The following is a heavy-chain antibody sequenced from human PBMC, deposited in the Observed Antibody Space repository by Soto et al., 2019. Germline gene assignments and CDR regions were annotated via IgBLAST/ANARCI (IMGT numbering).Heavy chain of an antibody. CDR2: IIPIFGTA. CDR3: AAARRPWNWFDP. Sequence: EASVKVSFKASGGTFSSYAISWLRQAPGQGLEWMGGIIPIFGTANYAQKFQGRVTITADESTSTAYMELSSLRSEDTAVYYCAAARRPWNWFDPWGQGTLVTVSS. CDR1: GGTFSSYA. J-gene: IGHJ5*02. D-gene: IGHD6-6*01. V-gene: IGHV1-69*13.